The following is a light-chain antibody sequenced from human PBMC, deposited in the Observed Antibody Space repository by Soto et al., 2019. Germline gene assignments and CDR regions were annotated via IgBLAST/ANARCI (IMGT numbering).Light chain of an antibody. CDR3: MHGTHGPRT. V-gene: IGKV2-30*02. CDR2: KVS. J-gene: IGKJ1*01. CDR1: QSLVHSNGNTY. Sequence: DVVMTQSPLSLPVTLGQPASISCRSSQSLVHSNGNTYLNWFQQRPGQSPRRLLYKVSIRDSGVPDRFSGSGAGIDFTLKISRVEADDVGVYCCMHGTHGPRTFGQGTKVEI.